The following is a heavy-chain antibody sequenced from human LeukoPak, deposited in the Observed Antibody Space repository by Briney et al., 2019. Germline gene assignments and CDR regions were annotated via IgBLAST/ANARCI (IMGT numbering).Heavy chain of an antibody. CDR1: GGSFSGYY. V-gene: IGHV4-34*01. J-gene: IGHJ4*02. CDR3: ARQEIAVAATLLDY. CDR2: INHSGST. D-gene: IGHD6-19*01. Sequence: SETLSLTCAVYGGSFSGYYWSWIRQPPGKGLEWIGEINHSGSTNYNPSLKSRVTISVDTSKNQFSLKLSSVTAADTAVYYCARQEIAVAATLLDYWGQGTLVTVSS.